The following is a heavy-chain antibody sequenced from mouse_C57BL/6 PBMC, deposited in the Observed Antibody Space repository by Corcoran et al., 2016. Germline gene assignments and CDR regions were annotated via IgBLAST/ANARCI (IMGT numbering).Heavy chain of an antibody. CDR3: ARSYDGYYIYAMDY. CDR1: GYSFTSYY. Sequence: QVQLQQSGPELVKPGASVKISCKASGYSFTSYYIHWVKQRPGQGLEWIGWIYPGSGNTKYNEKFKGKATLTADTSSSTAYMQLSSLTSEDAAVYYCARSYDGYYIYAMDYGGQGTSVTVSS. D-gene: IGHD2-3*01. CDR2: IYPGSGNT. V-gene: IGHV1-66*01. J-gene: IGHJ4*01.